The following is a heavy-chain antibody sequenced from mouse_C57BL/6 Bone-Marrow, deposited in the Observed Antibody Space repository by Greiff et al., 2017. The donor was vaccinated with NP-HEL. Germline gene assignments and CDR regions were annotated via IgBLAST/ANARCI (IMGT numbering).Heavy chain of an antibody. CDR3: ARRAYGSSPWYFDV. CDR2: IFPGSGST. V-gene: IGHV1-75*01. CDR1: GYTFTDYY. Sequence: QVQLQQSGPELVKPGASVKISCKASGYTFTDYYINWVKQRPGQGLEWIGWIFPGSGSTYYNEKFKGKATLTVDKSSSTAYMLLSSLTSEDSAVYFCARRAYGSSPWYFDVWGTGTTVTVSS. J-gene: IGHJ1*03. D-gene: IGHD1-1*01.